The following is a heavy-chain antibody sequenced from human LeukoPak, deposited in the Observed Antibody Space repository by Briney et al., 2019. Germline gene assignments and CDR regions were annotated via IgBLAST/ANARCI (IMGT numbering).Heavy chain of an antibody. Sequence: SETLSLTCTVSGYSISSGYYWSWIRQPPGKGLEWIGEINHSGSTNYNPSLKSRVTISVDTSKNQFSLKLSSVTAAGTAVYYCARLLSPGWFDPWGQGTLVTVSS. CDR1: GYSISSGYY. V-gene: IGHV4-38-2*02. CDR3: ARLLSPGWFDP. J-gene: IGHJ5*02. CDR2: INHSGST. D-gene: IGHD2/OR15-2a*01.